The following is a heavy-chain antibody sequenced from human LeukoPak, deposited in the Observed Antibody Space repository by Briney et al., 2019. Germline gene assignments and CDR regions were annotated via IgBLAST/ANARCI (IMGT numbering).Heavy chain of an antibody. J-gene: IGHJ6*04. CDR2: INEDGSVK. V-gene: IGHV3-7*01. Sequence: GGSLRLSCAASGFSFTTYWMTWVRQAPGKGLQWVANINEDGSVKYYVDSVKGRFTISRDNAKNSLYLQMNSLRAEDTAVYYCAELGITMIGGVWGKGTTVTISS. D-gene: IGHD3-10*02. CDR3: AELGITMIGGV. CDR1: GFSFTTYW.